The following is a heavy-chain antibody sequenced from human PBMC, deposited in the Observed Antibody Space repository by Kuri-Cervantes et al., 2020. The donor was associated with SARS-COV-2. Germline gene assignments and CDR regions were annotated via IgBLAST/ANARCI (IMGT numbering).Heavy chain of an antibody. V-gene: IGHV1-69*05. D-gene: IGHD3-16*01. CDR2: IIPIFGTA. Sequence: PVKVSCKASGGTFSSYAISWVRQAPGQGLEWMGGIIPIFGTANYAQKFQGRVTITTDESTSTAYMELSSLRSEDTAVYYCARGLGDPSSGYFDYWGQGTLVTVSS. CDR1: GGTFSSYA. CDR3: ARGLGDPSSGYFDY. J-gene: IGHJ4*02.